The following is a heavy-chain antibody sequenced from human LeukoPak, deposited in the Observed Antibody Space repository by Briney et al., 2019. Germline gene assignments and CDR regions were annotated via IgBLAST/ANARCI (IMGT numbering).Heavy chain of an antibody. Sequence: GRSLRLSCAASGFTFSSFGMHWVRQAPGKGLEWVAVILYDGSNKHYADSVKGRFTISRDNSKNTLYLQMNSLRAEDTAVYYCAKDLGGSYYLGNYWGQGTLVTVSS. CDR2: ILYDGSNK. CDR3: AKDLGGSYYLGNY. D-gene: IGHD1-26*01. J-gene: IGHJ4*02. V-gene: IGHV3-30*18. CDR1: GFTFSSFG.